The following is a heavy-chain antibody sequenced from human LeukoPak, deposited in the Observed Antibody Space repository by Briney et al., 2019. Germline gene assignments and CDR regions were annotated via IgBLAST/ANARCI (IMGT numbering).Heavy chain of an antibody. V-gene: IGHV3-23*01. J-gene: IGHJ4*02. Sequence: GGSLRLSCAASGLSFGAHAMHWVRQAPGMGLEWVSGVGGGGQSTHYADSVKGRFTISRDKTKNTLYLQMNSLRAEDTAVYYCAKSSYYDASGYYREYYFDYWGQGTLVTVSS. CDR1: GLSFGAHA. D-gene: IGHD3-22*01. CDR2: VGGGGQST. CDR3: AKSSYYDASGYYREYYFDY.